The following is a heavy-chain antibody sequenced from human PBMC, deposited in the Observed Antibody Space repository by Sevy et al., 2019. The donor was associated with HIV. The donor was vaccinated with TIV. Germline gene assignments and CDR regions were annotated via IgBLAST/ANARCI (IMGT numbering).Heavy chain of an antibody. CDR3: VIGLPYHSSGYYYSPPDY. J-gene: IGHJ4*02. CDR2: ISAYNGNT. D-gene: IGHD3-22*01. CDR1: GYTFTSYG. Sequence: ASVKVSCKASGYTFTSYGISWVRQAPGQGLEWMGWISAYNGNTNYAQKLQGRVTMTTDTSTSTAYMELRSLRSDDTAVNYCVIGLPYHSSGYYYSPPDYWGQGTLVTVSS. V-gene: IGHV1-18*01.